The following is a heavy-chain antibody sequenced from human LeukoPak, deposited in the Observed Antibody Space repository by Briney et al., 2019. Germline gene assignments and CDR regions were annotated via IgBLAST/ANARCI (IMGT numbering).Heavy chain of an antibody. D-gene: IGHD1-14*01. CDR1: GGSISSYY. CDR2: IYYSGST. Sequence: PSETLSLTCTVSGGSISSYYWSWIRQPPGKGLEWIGYIYYSGSTNYNPSLKSRVTISVDTSKDQFSLKLSSVAAADTAVYYCARLRTPRYPDTDYWGQGTLVTVSS. J-gene: IGHJ4*02. V-gene: IGHV4-59*08. CDR3: ARLRTPRYPDTDY.